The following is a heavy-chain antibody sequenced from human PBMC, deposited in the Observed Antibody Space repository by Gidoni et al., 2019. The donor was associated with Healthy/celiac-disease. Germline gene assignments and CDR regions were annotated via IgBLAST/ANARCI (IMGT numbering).Heavy chain of an antibody. CDR3: ARDLGYCSSTSCYAERPFDD. V-gene: IGHV1-18*01. CDR1: GYTFTSYG. D-gene: IGHD2-2*01. Sequence: QVPLVQSGAEVKKPGASVKVSCQASGYTFTSYGISWVRQAPGQGLEWMGWISADNGNTNYAQKLQGRVTMTTDTSTSTAYMELRSLRSDDTAVYYCARDLGYCSSTSCYAERPFDDWGQGTLVTVSS. CDR2: ISADNGNT. J-gene: IGHJ4*02.